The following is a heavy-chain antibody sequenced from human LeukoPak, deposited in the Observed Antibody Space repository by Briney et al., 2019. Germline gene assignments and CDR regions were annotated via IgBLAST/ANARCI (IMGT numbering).Heavy chain of an antibody. Sequence: ASVKVSCKASGYTFTSYGMSWVRQAPGQGLEWMGWISAYNGNTNYAQKLQGRVTMTTDTSTSTAYMELRSLRSDDTAVYYCARGLGYCSGGSCPDDYWGQGTLVTVSS. V-gene: IGHV1-18*01. CDR1: GYTFTSYG. D-gene: IGHD2-15*01. CDR3: ARGLGYCSGGSCPDDY. J-gene: IGHJ4*02. CDR2: ISAYNGNT.